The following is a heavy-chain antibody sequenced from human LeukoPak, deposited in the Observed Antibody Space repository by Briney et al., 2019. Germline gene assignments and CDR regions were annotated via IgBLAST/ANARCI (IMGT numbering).Heavy chain of an antibody. V-gene: IGHV4-59*12. CDR2: IYNIYNTGST. J-gene: IGHJ5*02. Sequence: SETLSLTCTVSGGSISSYYWSWVRQPPGKGLEWIGYIYNIYNTGSTSYNPSLKSRVTISVNASKNQFSLKLSSVTAADTAVYYCARGKDEIGYCSGGSCYEGTPNTSWFDPWGQGTLVTVSS. D-gene: IGHD2-15*01. CDR1: GGSISSYY. CDR3: ARGKDEIGYCSGGSCYEGTPNTSWFDP.